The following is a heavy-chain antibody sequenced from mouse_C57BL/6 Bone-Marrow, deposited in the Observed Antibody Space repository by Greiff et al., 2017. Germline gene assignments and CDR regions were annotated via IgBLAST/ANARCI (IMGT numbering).Heavy chain of an antibody. J-gene: IGHJ3*01. CDR2: IDPENGDT. V-gene: IGHV14-4*01. CDR3: TYSLAWFAY. D-gene: IGHD2-12*01. CDR1: GFNIKDDY. Sequence: VQLQQSGAELVRPGASVKLSCTASGFNIKDDYMHWVKQRPEQGLEWIGWIDPENGDTEYASKFQGKATITADTSSNTAYLQLSSLTSEDTAGYYCTYSLAWFAYWGQGTLVTVSA.